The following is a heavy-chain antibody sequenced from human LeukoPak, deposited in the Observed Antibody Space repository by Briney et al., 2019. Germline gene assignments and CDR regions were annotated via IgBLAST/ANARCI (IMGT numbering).Heavy chain of an antibody. CDR1: GNYW. CDR2: VNSDGSWT. CDR3: VSFYETN. J-gene: IGHJ4*02. Sequence: AGGSLRLSYAASGNYWMHWVRQAPGKGLVWVSHVNSDGSWTSHADSVKGRFTISKDNAKNTVYLQMNNLRTEDTAVYYCVSFYETNWGRGTLVTVSS. V-gene: IGHV3-74*01. D-gene: IGHD2-2*01.